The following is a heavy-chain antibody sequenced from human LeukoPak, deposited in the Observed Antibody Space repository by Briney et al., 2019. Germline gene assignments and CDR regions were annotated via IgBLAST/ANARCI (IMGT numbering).Heavy chain of an antibody. J-gene: IGHJ4*02. CDR2: ISWNSGSI. Sequence: PGGSLRLSCAASGFTFDDYAMHWVRQAPGKGLEWVSGISWNSGSIGYADSVKGRFTISRDNAKSSLYLQMNSLRAEDMALYYCARDTPLDYWGQGTLVTVSS. CDR3: ARDTPLDY. V-gene: IGHV3-9*03. CDR1: GFTFDDYA.